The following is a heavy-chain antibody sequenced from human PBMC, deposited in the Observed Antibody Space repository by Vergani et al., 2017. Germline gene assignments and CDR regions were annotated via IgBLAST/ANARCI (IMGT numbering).Heavy chain of an antibody. D-gene: IGHD1-26*01. J-gene: IGHJ3*02. Sequence: QVQLVQSGAEVKKPGSSVKVSCKASGGTFSSYAISWVRQAPGQGLEWMGRIIPIFGTANYAQKFQGRVTITADESTSTAYMELSSLRSEDTAVYYCARGRGGSYHWDYAFDIWGQGTMVTVSS. CDR1: GGTFSSYA. CDR2: IIPIFGTA. CDR3: ARGRGGSYHWDYAFDI. V-gene: IGHV1-69*18.